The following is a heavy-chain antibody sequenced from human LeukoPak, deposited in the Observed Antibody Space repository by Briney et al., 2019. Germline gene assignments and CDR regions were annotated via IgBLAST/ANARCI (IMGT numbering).Heavy chain of an antibody. CDR1: GFSFSTYS. CDR3: AKISWDGRGTFD. CDR2: IRGSGADK. D-gene: IGHD1/OR15-1a*01. V-gene: IGHV3-23*01. J-gene: IGHJ4*02. Sequence: GGSLRLSCAASGFSFSTYSMSWVHQAPGKGLEWVSSIRGSGADKYYADSVKGRFSISRDNSQDTLSLQMNSLRAEDTAVYYDAKISWDGRGTFDWGRGTLVTVSS.